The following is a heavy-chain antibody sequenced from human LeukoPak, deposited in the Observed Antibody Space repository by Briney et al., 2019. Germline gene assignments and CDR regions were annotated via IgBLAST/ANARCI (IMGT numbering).Heavy chain of an antibody. D-gene: IGHD2-15*01. J-gene: IGHJ4*02. V-gene: IGHV4-61*01. CDR2: IYYSGST. Sequence: PSETLSLTCTVSGGSISSSSYFWGWIRQPPGEGLEWIGYIYYSGSTNYNPSLKSRVTISLDTSKNQFSLKLSSVTAADTAVYYCAREGLRIGGFDFWGQGTLVTVSS. CDR3: AREGLRIGGFDF. CDR1: GGSISSSSYF.